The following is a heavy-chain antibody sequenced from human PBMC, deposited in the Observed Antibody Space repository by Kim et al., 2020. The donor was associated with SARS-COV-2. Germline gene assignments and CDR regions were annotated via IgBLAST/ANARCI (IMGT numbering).Heavy chain of an antibody. Sequence: GGSLRLSCVVAGFRFSAYWMSWVRQAPGKGLEWVANIKEDGSDKTYVDSVKGRFVISRDNAKNSLFLQMNSLGVDDTAVYYCARGSGHSSDGFVWGQGTT. CDR2: IKEDGSDK. V-gene: IGHV3-7*01. CDR3: ARGSGHSSDGFV. D-gene: IGHD6-19*01. J-gene: IGHJ6*02. CDR1: GFRFSAYW.